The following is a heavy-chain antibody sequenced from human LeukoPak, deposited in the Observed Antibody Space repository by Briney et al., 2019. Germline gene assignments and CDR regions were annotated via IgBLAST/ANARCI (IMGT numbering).Heavy chain of an antibody. D-gene: IGHD2-2*01. V-gene: IGHV1-18*01. J-gene: IGHJ4*02. CDR1: GYTFNNYG. Sequence: ASVKVSCKASGYTFNNYGITWVRQAPGQGLEWMGWISVYNGNTKYAQYIQGRVTMTEYTYKNTAYMELSPLSSADTPIYYWARIEVVGAVPAALVYCGQEGLVTVSS. CDR2: ISVYNGNT. CDR3: ARIEVVGAVPAALVY.